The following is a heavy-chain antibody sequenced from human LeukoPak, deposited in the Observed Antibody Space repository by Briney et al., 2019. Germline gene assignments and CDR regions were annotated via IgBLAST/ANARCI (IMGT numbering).Heavy chain of an antibody. Sequence: GGSLRLSCAASGFIFKNYAMHWVRQAPGKGLEWVAVVLYDEDIKYYADSVRGRFTISRDNSKNTLYLQMNSLRAEDTAVYYCAKDLGATVVTPGFDPWGQGTLVTVSS. V-gene: IGHV3-30*04. CDR3: AKDLGATVVTPGFDP. CDR1: GFIFKNYA. D-gene: IGHD4-23*01. J-gene: IGHJ5*02. CDR2: VLYDEDIK.